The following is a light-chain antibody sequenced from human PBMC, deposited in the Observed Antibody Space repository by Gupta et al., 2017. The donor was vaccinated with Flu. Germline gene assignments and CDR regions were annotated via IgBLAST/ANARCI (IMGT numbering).Light chain of an antibody. CDR3: QQYHTDRT. V-gene: IGKV1-5*03. Sequence: DMQMTQSPSTLSASVGDRVTITCRASQSISTWVAWYQQKPGKAPNLLIYGASSLESGVPSRFSGSGSGTEFTLTINSLQPDDFATYYCQQYHTDRTFGQGTKVDIK. CDR1: QSISTW. J-gene: IGKJ1*01. CDR2: GAS.